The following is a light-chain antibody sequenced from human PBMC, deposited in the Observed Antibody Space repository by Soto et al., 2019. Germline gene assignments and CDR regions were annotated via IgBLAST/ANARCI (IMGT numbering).Light chain of an antibody. CDR2: AAS. J-gene: IGKJ4*01. V-gene: IGKV1-39*01. CDR3: QQYYSFPLT. CDR1: QSIIRS. Sequence: DFQMTQSPSSLSASVGDRVTITCRATQSIIRSLNWYQQKPGKAPELLIYAASSLQSGVPSRFSGSGSGTDFTLTISCLQSEDFATYYCQQYYSFPLTFGGGTKVDIK.